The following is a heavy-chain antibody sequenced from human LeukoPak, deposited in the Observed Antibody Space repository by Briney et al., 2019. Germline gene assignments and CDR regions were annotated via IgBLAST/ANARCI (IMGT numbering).Heavy chain of an antibody. D-gene: IGHD3-10*01. V-gene: IGHV4-34*01. J-gene: IGHJ4*02. CDR1: GGSFSGYY. CDR2: INHSGST. CDR3: ARGMYYYGSGSSFDN. Sequence: SETLSLTCAVYGGSFSGYYWSWIRQPPGKGLEWIGEINHSGSTNYNPSLKSRVTISVDTSKNQFSLKLSSVTAADTAVYYCARGMYYYGSGSSFDNWGQGTLVTVSS.